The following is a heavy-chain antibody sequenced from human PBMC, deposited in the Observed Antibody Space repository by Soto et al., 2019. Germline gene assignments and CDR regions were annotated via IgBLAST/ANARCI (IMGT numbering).Heavy chain of an antibody. CDR1: GGSISSSVYY. J-gene: IGHJ4*02. CDR3: AREGNLGRWIQPLDS. D-gene: IGHD2-2*03. CDR2: IYYSGYT. V-gene: IGHV4-39*07. Sequence: PSETLSLTCTVSGGSISSSVYYWGWIRQPPGKGLEWIGSIYYSGYTYYSPSLKSRVTMSVDTSKNHFSLKLISVTTADTAVYFCAREGNLGRWIQPLDSWGQGTLVTVSS.